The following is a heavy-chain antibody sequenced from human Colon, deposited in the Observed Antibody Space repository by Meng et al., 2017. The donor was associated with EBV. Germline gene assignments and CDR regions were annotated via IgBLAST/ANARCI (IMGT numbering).Heavy chain of an antibody. CDR1: AGSMSSCTSY. V-gene: IGHV4-39*01. D-gene: IGHD3-22*01. CDR2: IYYSGST. Sequence: QLRRHDSRPWLVKLLDTLPLTSSVSAGSMSSCTSYLRLILLPPGMGLEWIWTIYYSGSTAYNPSLKSRVTISVDTSKNQFSLKLSSVTAADTAVYYCARHITPRGSEVINELLFDYWGPGILVTVSS. J-gene: IGHJ4*02. CDR3: ARHITPRGSEVINELLFDY.